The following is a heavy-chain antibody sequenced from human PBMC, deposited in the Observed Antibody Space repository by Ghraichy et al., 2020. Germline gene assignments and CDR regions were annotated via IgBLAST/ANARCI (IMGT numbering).Heavy chain of an antibody. CDR3: ARGPGSGSWTIDY. D-gene: IGHD6-13*01. Sequence: GESLNISCAASGFTFSSYSMHWVRQAPGKGLEWVALMSYDGSDTHYADSVKGRFNISRDNSKNTLYLQMDNLSVDDTAVYFCARGPGSGSWTIDYWGRGTLVTVSS. J-gene: IGHJ4*02. CDR1: GFTFSSYS. V-gene: IGHV3-30-3*01. CDR2: MSYDGSDT.